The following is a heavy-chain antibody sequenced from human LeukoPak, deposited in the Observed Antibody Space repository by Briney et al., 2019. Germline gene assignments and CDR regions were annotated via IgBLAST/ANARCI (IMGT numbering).Heavy chain of an antibody. Sequence: SETLSLIGTVSGGSISRYHWSWNRQPPGKGLEWIGYIYYSGSTNYNPYLKSRVTISVDTSKNQFSLKLSSVTAADTAVYYCAREYVSGAVGLSYYFDCWGQGTLVTVCS. CDR3: AREYVSGAVGLSYYFDC. V-gene: IGHV4-59*01. CDR1: GGSISRYH. D-gene: IGHD6-19*01. J-gene: IGHJ4*02. CDR2: IYYSGST.